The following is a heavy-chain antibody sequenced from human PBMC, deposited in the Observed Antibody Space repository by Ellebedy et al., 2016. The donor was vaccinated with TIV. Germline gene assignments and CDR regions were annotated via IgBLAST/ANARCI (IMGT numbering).Heavy chain of an antibody. D-gene: IGHD6-19*01. CDR1: GFTFSSYG. V-gene: IGHV3-30*02. Sequence: GESLKISCAASGFTFSSYGMHWVRQAPGKGLEWVAFIRYDGSNKYYADSVKGRFTISRDNSKNTLYLQMNSLRAEDTAVYYCARDSKWLGAEYFQHWGQGTLVTVSS. CDR3: ARDSKWLGAEYFQH. CDR2: IRYDGSNK. J-gene: IGHJ1*01.